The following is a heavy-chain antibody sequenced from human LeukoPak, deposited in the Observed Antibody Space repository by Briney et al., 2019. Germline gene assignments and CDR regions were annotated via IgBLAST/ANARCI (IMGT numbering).Heavy chain of an antibody. V-gene: IGHV3-48*01. CDR2: ISSSSSTI. D-gene: IGHD1-26*01. Sequence: GGSLRLSCAASGFTFSSYSMNWVRRAPGKGLEWVSYISSSSSTIYYADSVKGRFTISRDNSKNTLYLQMNSLRAEDTAVYYCARGIVGATKGGAFDIWGQGTMVTVSS. CDR1: GFTFSSYS. J-gene: IGHJ3*02. CDR3: ARGIVGATKGGAFDI.